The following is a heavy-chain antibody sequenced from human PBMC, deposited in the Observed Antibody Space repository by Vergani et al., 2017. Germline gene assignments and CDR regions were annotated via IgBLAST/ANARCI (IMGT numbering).Heavy chain of an antibody. CDR1: GYTFTSYA. Sequence: QVQLVQSGSELKKPGASVKVSCKASGYTFTSYAMNWVRQAPGQWLEWMGWINTNTGNPTYAQGFTGRFVFSLDTSVSTAYLQISSLKAEDTAVYYCARDSPEYYYDSSGYPGLDYWGQGTLVTVSS. D-gene: IGHD3-22*01. J-gene: IGHJ4*02. CDR2: INTNTGNP. V-gene: IGHV7-4-1*02. CDR3: ARDSPEYYYDSSGYPGLDY.